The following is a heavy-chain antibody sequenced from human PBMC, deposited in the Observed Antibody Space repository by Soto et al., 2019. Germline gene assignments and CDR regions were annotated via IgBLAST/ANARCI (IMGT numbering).Heavy chain of an antibody. CDR2: IDPSGGAT. CDR3: ASYGSGTYAWFDN. V-gene: IGHV1-46*03. CDR1: GYTFTKFY. D-gene: IGHD3-10*01. Sequence: ASVKVSCKASGYTFTKFYVHWVRQAPGQGLEWMGIIDPSGGATTYAQKFHDRVTMTRDTSTSTVYMELSSLSSEDTAVYYCASYGSGTYAWFDNWGQGTLVTVS. J-gene: IGHJ4*02.